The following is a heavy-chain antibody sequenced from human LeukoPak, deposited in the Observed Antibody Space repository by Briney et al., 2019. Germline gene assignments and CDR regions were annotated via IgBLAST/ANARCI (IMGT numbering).Heavy chain of an antibody. CDR2: ISWNSGSI. Sequence: GGSLRLSCAASGFTFDDYAMHWVRQAPGKGLEWVSGISWNSGSIGYADSVKGRFTNSRDNAKNSLYLQMNSLRAEDTALYYCAKDNPTAGFDYWGQGTLVTVSS. V-gene: IGHV3-9*01. J-gene: IGHJ4*02. CDR3: AKDNPTAGFDY. CDR1: GFTFDDYA.